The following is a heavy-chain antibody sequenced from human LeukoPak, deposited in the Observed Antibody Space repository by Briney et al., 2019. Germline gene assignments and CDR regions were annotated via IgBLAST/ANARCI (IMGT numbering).Heavy chain of an antibody. J-gene: IGHJ4*02. V-gene: IGHV3-74*01. CDR3: ARGPNSNWSGLDF. CDR1: GFSFSGHW. Sequence: GGSLRLSCTASGFSFSGHWMHWDRQLPGKGLVWVSRISPTGSTTSYADSVKGRFTVSRDNAKNTLYLQVNNLRAEDTAVYYCARGPNSNWSGLDFWGQGTLLTVSS. CDR2: ISPTGSTT. D-gene: IGHD6-6*01.